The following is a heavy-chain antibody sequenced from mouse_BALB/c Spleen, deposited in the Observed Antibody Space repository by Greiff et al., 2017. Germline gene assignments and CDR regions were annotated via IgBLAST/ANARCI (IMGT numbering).Heavy chain of an antibody. J-gene: IGHJ4*01. CDR3: AREVAKDYAMDY. V-gene: IGHV5-4*02. CDR1: GFTFSDYY. D-gene: IGHD1-1*01. Sequence: EVQLVESGGGLVKPGGSLKLSCAASGFTFSDYYMYWVRQTPEKRLEWVATISDGGSYTYYPDSVKGRFTISRDNAKNNLYLQMSSLKSEDTAMYYCAREVAKDYAMDYWGQGTSVTVSS. CDR2: ISDGGSYT.